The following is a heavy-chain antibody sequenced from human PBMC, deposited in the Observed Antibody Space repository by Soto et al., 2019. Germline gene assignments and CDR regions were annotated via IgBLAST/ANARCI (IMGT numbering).Heavy chain of an antibody. CDR3: ARESYYGSGATVVDY. D-gene: IGHD3-10*01. CDR2: IYYSGTT. J-gene: IGHJ4*02. V-gene: IGHV4-59*01. Sequence: SETLSLTCTVSGGSISNFYWSWIRQPPGKGLEWIGYIYYSGTTSYNPSLNSRVTISVDTSKNQFSLKLNSVTAADTAVYYCARESYYGSGATVVDYWGLGTLVTVSS. CDR1: GGSISNFY.